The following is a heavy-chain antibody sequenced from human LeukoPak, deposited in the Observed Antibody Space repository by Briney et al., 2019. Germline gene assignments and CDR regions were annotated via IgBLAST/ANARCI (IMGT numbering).Heavy chain of an antibody. CDR1: GYTFTGYY. D-gene: IGHD5-24*01. Sequence: ASVKVSCKASGYTFTGYYIHWVRQAPGQGLEWMGWINPNSGGTNYAQKFQGRVTMTRDTSTSTVYMELSGLRSEDTALYYCARIRDGYNDAYDIWGQGTMVTVSS. CDR3: ARIRDGYNDAYDI. J-gene: IGHJ3*02. V-gene: IGHV1-2*02. CDR2: INPNSGGT.